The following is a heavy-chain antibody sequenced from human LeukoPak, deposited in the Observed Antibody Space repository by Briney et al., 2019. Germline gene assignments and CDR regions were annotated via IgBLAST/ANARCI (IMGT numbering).Heavy chain of an antibody. CDR2: INSDGRST. CDR1: GFTFSSHW. Sequence: GGSLRLSCAASGFTFSSHWMHWVRQAPGKGLVWVSRINSDGRSTSYADSVKGRFTISRDNAKNTLYLQMNSLRAEDTAVYYCVYSGNHPFDYWGQGILVTVSS. D-gene: IGHD1-26*01. CDR3: VYSGNHPFDY. V-gene: IGHV3-74*01. J-gene: IGHJ4*02.